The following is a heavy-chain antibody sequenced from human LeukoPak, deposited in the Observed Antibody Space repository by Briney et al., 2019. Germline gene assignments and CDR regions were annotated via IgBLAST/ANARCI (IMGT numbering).Heavy chain of an antibody. Sequence: GRSLRLSCAASGFTFSSYGMHWVRQAPGKGLEWVSVFYSGDTTYYANSVKGRFTISRDSSKNMLYLQMNSLRAEDTAVYYCARRLLTGYYEFWGQGTLVTVSS. CDR3: ARRLLTGYYEF. J-gene: IGHJ4*02. V-gene: IGHV3-66*01. D-gene: IGHD3-9*01. CDR2: FYSGDTT. CDR1: GFTFSSYG.